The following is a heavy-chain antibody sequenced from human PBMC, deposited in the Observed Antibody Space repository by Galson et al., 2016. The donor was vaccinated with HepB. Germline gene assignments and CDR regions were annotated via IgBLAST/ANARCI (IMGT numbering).Heavy chain of an antibody. CDR1: GFMFSDNY. CDR2: IYAGGRT. CDR3: TSDGRMDV. V-gene: IGHV3-53*01. J-gene: IGHJ6*02. Sequence: SLRLSCAASGFMFSDNYMSWVRQAPGKGLEWVSVIYAGGRTFYGDSAKGRFTISGDNSKNTFYIQMSSLGVEDTGVYYCTSDGRMDVWGPGTTVTVSS.